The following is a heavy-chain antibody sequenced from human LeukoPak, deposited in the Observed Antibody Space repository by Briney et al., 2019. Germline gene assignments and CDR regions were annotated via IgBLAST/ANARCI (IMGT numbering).Heavy chain of an antibody. D-gene: IGHD6-13*01. Sequence: ASETLSLTCAVYGGSFSGYYWSWIRQPPGKGLEWIGEINHSGSTNYNPSLKSRVTISVDTSKNQFSLKLSSVTAVDTAVYYCARGLRRSSSWYYYWGQGTLVTVSS. CDR2: INHSGST. CDR3: ARGLRRSSSWYYY. V-gene: IGHV4-34*01. J-gene: IGHJ4*02. CDR1: GGSFSGYY.